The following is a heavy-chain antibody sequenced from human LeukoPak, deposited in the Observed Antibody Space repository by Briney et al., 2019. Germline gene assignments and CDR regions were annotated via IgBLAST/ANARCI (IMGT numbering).Heavy chain of an antibody. CDR2: INPNSGNT. CDR1: GYTFTGYY. D-gene: IGHD3-16*01. V-gene: IGHV1-8*02. Sequence: GASVKVSCKASGYTFTGYYMHWVRQAPGQGLEWMGWINPNSGNTGYAQKFQGRVTMTRNTSISTAYMELSSLRSEDTAVYYCARGLKGGIGFPRGQGTLVTVSS. J-gene: IGHJ4*02. CDR3: ARGLKGGIGFP.